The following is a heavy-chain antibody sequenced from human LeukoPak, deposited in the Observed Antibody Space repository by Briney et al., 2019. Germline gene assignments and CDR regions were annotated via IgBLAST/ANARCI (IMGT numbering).Heavy chain of an antibody. J-gene: IGHJ4*02. V-gene: IGHV4-39*07. CDR1: GGSISSSSYY. D-gene: IGHD3-22*01. CDR3: AREDYYNSGGYYLDY. Sequence: PSETLSLTCTVSGGSISSSSYYWSWIRQPPGKGLEWIGEINHSGSTNYNPSLKSRVTISVDTSKNQFSLKLSSVTAADTAVYFCAREDYYNSGGYYLDYWGQGTLVTVSS. CDR2: INHSGST.